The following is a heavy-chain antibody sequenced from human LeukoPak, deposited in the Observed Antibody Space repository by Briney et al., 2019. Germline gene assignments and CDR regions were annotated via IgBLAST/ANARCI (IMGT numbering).Heavy chain of an antibody. CDR2: ISAYNGNT. Sequence: ASVKVSCKASGYTFTSYGISWVRQAPGQGLEWMGWISAYNGNTNYAQKLQGRVTMTTDTSTSTAYMELRSLRPDDTAVYYCARGGPRRITIFGVVSRSDYYYYMDVWGKGTTVTVSS. CDR3: ARGGPRRITIFGVVSRSDYYYYMDV. V-gene: IGHV1-18*01. CDR1: GYTFTSYG. D-gene: IGHD3-3*01. J-gene: IGHJ6*03.